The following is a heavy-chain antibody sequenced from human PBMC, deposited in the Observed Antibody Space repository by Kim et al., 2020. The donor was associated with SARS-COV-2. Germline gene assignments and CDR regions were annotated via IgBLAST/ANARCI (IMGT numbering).Heavy chain of an antibody. CDR1: GGSISSSSYY. J-gene: IGHJ4*02. Sequence: SETLSLTCTVSGGSISSSSYYWGWIRQPPGKGLEWIGSIYYSGSTYYNPSLKSRVTISVDTTKNQFSLKLSSVTAADTAVYYCARDLGGSGSYLLYWGQGTLVTVSS. D-gene: IGHD3-10*01. CDR2: IYYSGST. V-gene: IGHV4-39*07. CDR3: ARDLGGSGSYLLY.